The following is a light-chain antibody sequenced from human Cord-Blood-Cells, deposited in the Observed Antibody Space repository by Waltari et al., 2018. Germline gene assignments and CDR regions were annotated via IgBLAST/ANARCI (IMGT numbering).Light chain of an antibody. CDR2: AAS. V-gene: IGKV1-39*01. CDR1: QSISSY. J-gene: IGKJ1*01. Sequence: DIQMTQSPSSLSASVGDRVTITCQASQSISSYLNWYQQKPGKAPKLLIYAASSLQSGVPSSFSGSGSGTDFTLTISSLQPEDFATYYCQQSYSTTWTFGQETKVEIK. CDR3: QQSYSTTWT.